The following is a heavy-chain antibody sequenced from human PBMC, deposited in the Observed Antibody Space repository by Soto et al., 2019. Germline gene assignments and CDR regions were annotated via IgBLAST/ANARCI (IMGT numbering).Heavy chain of an antibody. CDR1: GYTFTCYG. CDR3: ATDHDQQLVLCWFDP. D-gene: IGHD6-13*01. V-gene: IGHV1-18*04. J-gene: IGHJ5*02. Sequence: RAAVTVSCKASGYTFTCYGIGLLRQAAGQGLEWVGWISAYNGNTNYAQTLQGRVTMTTDNSTSTDYMELRSLRADDTAVYYCATDHDQQLVLCWFDPWGQGTLVTVSS. CDR2: ISAYNGNT.